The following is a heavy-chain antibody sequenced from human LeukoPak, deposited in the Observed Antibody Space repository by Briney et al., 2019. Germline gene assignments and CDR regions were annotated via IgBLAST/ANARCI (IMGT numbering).Heavy chain of an antibody. V-gene: IGHV3-30*02. Sequence: GGSLRLSCAASGFTFSSYGMHWVRQAPGKGLEWVAFIRYDGSNKYYADSVKGRFTISRDNSKNTLYLQMNSLRAEDTAVYYCARDPYSRSYGAYYYYYMDVWGKGTTVTISS. CDR2: IRYDGSNK. J-gene: IGHJ6*03. CDR3: ARDPYSRSYGAYYYYYMDV. CDR1: GFTFSSYG. D-gene: IGHD1-26*01.